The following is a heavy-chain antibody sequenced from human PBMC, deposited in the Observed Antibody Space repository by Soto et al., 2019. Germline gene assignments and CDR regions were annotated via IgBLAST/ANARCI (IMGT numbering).Heavy chain of an antibody. CDR3: ARDLIGYYDFWSGSEYWFDP. CDR2: INPNSGGT. D-gene: IGHD3-3*01. V-gene: IGHV1-2*02. CDR1: GYTFTCYY. Sequence: SVKVSCKSSGYTFTCYYMHWVRQAPGQGLEWMGWINPNSGGTNYAQKFQGRVTMTRDTSISTAYMELSRLRSDDTAVYYCARDLIGYYDFWSGSEYWFDPWGQGTLVTVSS. J-gene: IGHJ5*02.